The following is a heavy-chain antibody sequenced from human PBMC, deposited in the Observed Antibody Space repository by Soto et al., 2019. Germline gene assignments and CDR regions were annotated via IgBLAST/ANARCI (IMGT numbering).Heavy chain of an antibody. V-gene: IGHV4-4*02. CDR3: AREGDYVWGSRVEDV. CDR2: IYHSGST. Sequence: QVQLQESGPGLVKPSGTLSLTCAVSGGSISSSNWWSWVRQPPGKGLEWIGEIYHSGSTNYNPSLKRRVTISVDKSKNQFSLKLSSVTAADTAVYYCAREGDYVWGSRVEDVWGQGTTVTVSS. J-gene: IGHJ6*02. CDR1: GGSISSSNW. D-gene: IGHD3-16*01.